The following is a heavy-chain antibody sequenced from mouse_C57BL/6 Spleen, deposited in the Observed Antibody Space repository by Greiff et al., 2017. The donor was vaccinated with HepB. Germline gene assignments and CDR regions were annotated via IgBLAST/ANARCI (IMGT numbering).Heavy chain of an antibody. Sequence: VQLQQPGAELVKPGASVKLSCKASGYTFTSYWMQWVKQRPGQGLEWIGEIDPSDSYTNYNQKFKGKATLTVDTSSSTAYMQLSSLTSEASAVYYCARGGGNSAWFAYWGQGTLVTVPA. CDR3: ARGGGNSAWFAY. J-gene: IGHJ3*01. V-gene: IGHV1-50*01. CDR2: IDPSDSYT. D-gene: IGHD2-1*01. CDR1: GYTFTSYW.